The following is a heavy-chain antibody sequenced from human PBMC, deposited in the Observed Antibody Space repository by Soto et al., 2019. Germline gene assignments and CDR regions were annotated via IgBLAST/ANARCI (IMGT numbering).Heavy chain of an antibody. CDR1: GNTFSSYY. CDR3: AREVTTPAFDI. J-gene: IGHJ3*02. V-gene: IGHV1-46*01. CDR2: INPSGGST. Sequence: ASVKVSCKASGNTFSSYYMHWVRQAPGQGLEWMGIINPSGGSTSYAQKFQGRVTMTRDTSTSTVYMELSSLRSEDTAVYYCAREVTTPAFDIWGQGTMVTVS. D-gene: IGHD4-17*01.